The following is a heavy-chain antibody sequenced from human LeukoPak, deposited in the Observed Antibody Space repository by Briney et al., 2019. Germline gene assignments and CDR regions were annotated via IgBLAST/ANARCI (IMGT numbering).Heavy chain of an antibody. CDR3: ARSNQADDY. Sequence: GGSLRLTCAASGFTFSSYWMHWVRQVPGKGLVWVSRINPGGSSTAYADSVKGRFTISRDNAENTLYLQMDSLRAEDTAVYYCARSNQADDYWGQGTLVTVSS. V-gene: IGHV3-74*01. CDR1: GFTFSSYW. CDR2: INPGGSST. J-gene: IGHJ4*02. D-gene: IGHD1-14*01.